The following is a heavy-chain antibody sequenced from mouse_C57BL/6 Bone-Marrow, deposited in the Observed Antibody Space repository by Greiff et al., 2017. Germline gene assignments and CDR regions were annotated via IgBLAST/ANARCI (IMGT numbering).Heavy chain of an antibody. Sequence: EVKLQESGGGLVQPGGSMKLSCAASGFTFSDAWMDWVRQSPEKGLEWVAEIRNKANNHATYYAESVKGRFTISRDDSKSSVYLQMNSLRAEDTGIYYCTRRETGYYAMDYWGQGTSVTVSS. CDR3: TRRETGYYAMDY. CDR2: IRNKANNHAT. V-gene: IGHV6-6*01. J-gene: IGHJ4*01. CDR1: GFTFSDAW. D-gene: IGHD4-1*01.